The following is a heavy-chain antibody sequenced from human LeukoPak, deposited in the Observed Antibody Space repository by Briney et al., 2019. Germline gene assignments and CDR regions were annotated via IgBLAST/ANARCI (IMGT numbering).Heavy chain of an antibody. CDR2: IYPGDCET. J-gene: IGHJ3*02. V-gene: IGHV5-51*01. CDR3: ARLTGGITMIVVAPDAFDI. Sequence: GESLKISWKGSGYSFTSYWIGWVRPMPGKGLEWVGSIYPGDCETRYSPSFQGQVPISADKSISTAYLQWSSLKASDTAMYYCARLTGGITMIVVAPDAFDIWGQGTMVTVSS. CDR1: GYSFTSYW. D-gene: IGHD3-22*01.